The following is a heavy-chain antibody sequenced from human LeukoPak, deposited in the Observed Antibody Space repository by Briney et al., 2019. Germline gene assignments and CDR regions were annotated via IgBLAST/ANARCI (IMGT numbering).Heavy chain of an antibody. J-gene: IGHJ4*02. CDR3: ARDLGWGFDY. V-gene: IGHV4-31*03. CDR2: MYSSGST. D-gene: IGHD6-19*01. Sequence: TSQTLSLTCTVSGGSVSSGAYYWSWIRQHPGEGLEWIGYMYSSGSTYYNPSLKSRVSISVDTSNNQFSLRLSSVTAAGTAVYYCARDLGWGFDYWGQGTLVTVSS. CDR1: GGSVSSGAYY.